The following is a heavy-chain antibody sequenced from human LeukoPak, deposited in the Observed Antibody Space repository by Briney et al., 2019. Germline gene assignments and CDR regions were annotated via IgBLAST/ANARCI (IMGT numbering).Heavy chain of an antibody. D-gene: IGHD3-22*01. CDR1: GFTFSSYS. J-gene: IGHJ4*02. CDR2: IRSSSNYI. V-gene: IGHV3-21*01. Sequence: GGSLRLSCAASGFTFSSYSMNWVRQAPGKGLEWVSSIRSSSNYIYYADSVKGRFTISRDNAKNSLYLQMNTLRAEDTAVYYCAREVYYDSRGFDYWGQGTLVTVSS. CDR3: AREVYYDSRGFDY.